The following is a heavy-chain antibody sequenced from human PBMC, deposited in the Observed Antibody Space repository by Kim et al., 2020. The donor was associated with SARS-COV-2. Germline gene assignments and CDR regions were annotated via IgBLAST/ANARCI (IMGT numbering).Heavy chain of an antibody. V-gene: IGHV1-3*01. CDR2: INAGNGNT. CDR3: ARGLSSGYYTDSFDY. J-gene: IGHJ4*02. Sequence: ASVKVSCKASGYTFTSYAMHWVRQAPGQRLEWMGWINAGNGNTKYSQKFQGRVTITRDTSASTAYMELSSLRSEDTAVYYCARGLSSGYYTDSFDYWGQGTLVTVSS. D-gene: IGHD3-22*01. CDR1: GYTFTSYA.